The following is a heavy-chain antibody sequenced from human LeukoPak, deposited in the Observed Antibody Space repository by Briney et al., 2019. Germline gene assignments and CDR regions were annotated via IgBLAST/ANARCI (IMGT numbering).Heavy chain of an antibody. J-gene: IGHJ4*02. V-gene: IGHV4-59*12. CDR1: GDSFRSYY. CDR2: IYYSGST. CDR3: ARDHVDTAMADY. D-gene: IGHD5-18*01. Sequence: SETLSLTCTVSGDSFRSYYWSWIRQPPGKGLEWIGYIYYSGSTNYNPSLKSRVAISIDTSKNQFSLKLSSVTAADTAVYYCARDHVDTAMADYWGQGTLVTVSS.